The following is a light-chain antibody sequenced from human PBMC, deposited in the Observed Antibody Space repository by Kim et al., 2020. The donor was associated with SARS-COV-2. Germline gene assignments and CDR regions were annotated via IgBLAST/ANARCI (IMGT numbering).Light chain of an antibody. V-gene: IGKV1-27*01. Sequence: GDRVTITCRASQGITNSLAWYQQKPXKVPQLLIYAASALQSGVPSRFSGSGSGTDLTLTISSLQPEDVATYYCQKYNSAPWTFGQGTKEDI. CDR3: QKYNSAPWT. CDR1: QGITNS. J-gene: IGKJ1*01. CDR2: AAS.